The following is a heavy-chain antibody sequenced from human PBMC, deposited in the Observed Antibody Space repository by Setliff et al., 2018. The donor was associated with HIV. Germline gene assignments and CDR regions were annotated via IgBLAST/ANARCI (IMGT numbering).Heavy chain of an antibody. D-gene: IGHD3-3*01. CDR3: ARDNLYYNTWNASPVYGLDV. CDR2: ISFDRYTE. CDR1: GFTFSSYV. V-gene: IGHV3-30*12. J-gene: IGHJ6*02. Sequence: GGSLRLSCAASGFTFSSYVMHWVRQAPGKGLEWVAVISFDRYTEYYADSVRGRFTISRDNSRNTLYLQMDGLRAEDTAVYFCARDNLYYNTWNASPVYGLDVWGQGTTVTVSS.